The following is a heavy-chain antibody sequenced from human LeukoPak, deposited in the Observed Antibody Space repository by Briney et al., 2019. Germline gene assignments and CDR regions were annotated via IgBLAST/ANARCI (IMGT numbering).Heavy chain of an antibody. CDR3: ARGKRSSWGRNYYYYGMDV. V-gene: IGHV4-34*01. CDR1: GGSFSGYY. Sequence: SETLSLTCAVYGGSFSGYYWSWIRQPPGKGLEWMGEINHSGSTNYNPSLKSRVTISVDTSKNQFSLKLSSVTAADTAVYYCARGKRSSWGRNYYYYGMDVWGQGTTVTVSS. CDR2: INHSGST. J-gene: IGHJ6*02. D-gene: IGHD6-13*01.